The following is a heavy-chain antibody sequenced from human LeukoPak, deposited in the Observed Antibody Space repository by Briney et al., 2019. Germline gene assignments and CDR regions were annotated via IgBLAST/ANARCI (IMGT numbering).Heavy chain of an antibody. D-gene: IGHD1-26*01. V-gene: IGHV4-38-2*02. CDR1: GGSISSYY. J-gene: IGHJ4*02. Sequence: PSETLSLTCTVSGGSISSYYWGWIRQPPGKGLEWIGSIYHSGSTYYNPSLKSRVTISVDTSKNQFSLKLSSVTAADTAVYYCARDPSTSGSYSDYWGQGTLVTVSS. CDR2: IYHSGST. CDR3: ARDPSTSGSYSDY.